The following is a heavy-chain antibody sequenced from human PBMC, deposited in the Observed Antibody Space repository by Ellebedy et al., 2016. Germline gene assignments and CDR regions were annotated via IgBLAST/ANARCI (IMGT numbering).Heavy chain of an antibody. V-gene: IGHV1-18*01. J-gene: IGHJ4*02. CDR3: ARDHWVGATASTSASDY. D-gene: IGHD1-26*01. Sequence: ASVKVSCKASGYTFTSYGISWVRQAPGQGLEWMGWISAYNGNTNYAQKLQGRVTMTTDTSTSTAYMELRSLRSDDTAVYYCARDHWVGATASTSASDYWGQGTLVTVSS. CDR1: GYTFTSYG. CDR2: ISAYNGNT.